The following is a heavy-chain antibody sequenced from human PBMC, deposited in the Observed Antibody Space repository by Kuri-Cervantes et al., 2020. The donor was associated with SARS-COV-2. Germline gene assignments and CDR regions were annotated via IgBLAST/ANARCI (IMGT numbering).Heavy chain of an antibody. J-gene: IGHJ5*02. V-gene: IGHV1-18*01. Sequence: ASVKVSCKASGGTLSSYAISWVRQAPGQGLEWMGWISAYNGNTNYAQKLQGRVTMTRDTSTSTVYIELSSLRSEDTAVYYCARAHEEDGSGGWFDPWGQGTLVTVSS. CDR3: ARAHEEDGSGGWFDP. CDR1: GGTLSSYA. D-gene: IGHD1-26*01. CDR2: ISAYNGNT.